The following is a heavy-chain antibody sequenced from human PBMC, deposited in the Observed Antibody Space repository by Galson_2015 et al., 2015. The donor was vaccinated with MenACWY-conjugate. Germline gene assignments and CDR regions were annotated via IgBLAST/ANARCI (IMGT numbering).Heavy chain of an antibody. D-gene: IGHD6-6*01. CDR2: IWYDGENE. CDR1: GFTFSSYG. CDR3: ARGDHSSSPEGYFQH. Sequence: SLRLSCAASGFTFSSYGMHWARQAPGKGLEWVAFIWYDGENENYKDSVKGRFSISRDNSKKKLYLQMNSLTSEDTALYFCARGDHSSSPEGYFQHWGQGTVVIVSS. V-gene: IGHV3-33*08. J-gene: IGHJ1*01.